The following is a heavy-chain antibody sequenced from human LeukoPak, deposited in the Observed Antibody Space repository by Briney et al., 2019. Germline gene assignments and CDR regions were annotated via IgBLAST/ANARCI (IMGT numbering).Heavy chain of an antibody. CDR3: ARGRCSSTSCYMLDY. Sequence: SETLSLTGTVPGYSFSSGYYWGWIRQPPGKGLGWIGSIYHSGNTYYNPSLKSRVTISVDTSKNQFSLKLSSVTAADTAVYYCARGRCSSTSCYMLDYWGQGTLVTVSS. CDR1: GYSFSSGYY. J-gene: IGHJ4*02. V-gene: IGHV4-38-2*02. CDR2: IYHSGNT. D-gene: IGHD2-2*02.